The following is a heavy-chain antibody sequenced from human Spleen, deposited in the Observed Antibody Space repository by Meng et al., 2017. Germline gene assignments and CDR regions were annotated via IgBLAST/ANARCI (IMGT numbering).Heavy chain of an antibody. CDR3: ARGPTTMAHDFDY. CDR1: GGSFSGYY. V-gene: IGHV4-34*01. CDR2: INHSGST. D-gene: IGHD4-11*01. Sequence: GQLQGSGPGLVKPPETLSRTCAVYGGSFSGYYWSWIRQPPGKGLEWIGEINHSGSTNYNPSLESRATISVDTSQNNLSLKLSSVTAADSAVYYCARGPTTMAHDFDYWGQGTLVTASS. J-gene: IGHJ4*02.